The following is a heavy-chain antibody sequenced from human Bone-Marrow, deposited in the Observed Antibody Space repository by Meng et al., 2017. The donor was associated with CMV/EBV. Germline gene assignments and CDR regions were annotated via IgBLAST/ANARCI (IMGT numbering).Heavy chain of an antibody. CDR3: ARCVGVDGSSGYYSQFLDY. CDR1: RGDYY. D-gene: IGHD3-22*01. J-gene: IGHJ4*02. Sequence: RGDYYCSWIRQSPEQGLEWIGYIYYNGDTYYNPSLKSRVTISVNTSQRQFSLKLSSVTAADTAVYYCARCVGVDGSSGYYSQFLDYWGQGSLVTVSS. V-gene: IGHV4-30-4*01. CDR2: IYYNGDT.